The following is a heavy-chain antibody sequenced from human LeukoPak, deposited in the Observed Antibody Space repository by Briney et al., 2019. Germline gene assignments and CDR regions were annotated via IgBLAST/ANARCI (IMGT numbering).Heavy chain of an antibody. CDR3: ARGTLSAAIDI. D-gene: IGHD6-13*01. Sequence: GGSLRLSCAASGFTFSDYGMHWVRQAPGKGLEWVAFLRSDGSNKYYADSVKGRFTISRDNSKNTLYLQMNSLRAEDTAVYYCARGTLSAAIDIWGQGTMVTVSS. CDR1: GFTFSDYG. CDR2: LRSDGSNK. V-gene: IGHV3-30*02. J-gene: IGHJ3*02.